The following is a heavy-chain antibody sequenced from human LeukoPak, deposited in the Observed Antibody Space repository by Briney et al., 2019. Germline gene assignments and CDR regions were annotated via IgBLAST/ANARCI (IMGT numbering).Heavy chain of an antibody. V-gene: IGHV3-66*01. J-gene: IGHJ6*03. CDR3: AKYSGYEYYYHYYMDV. Sequence: PAGSLRLSCAASGFTVSSNYMSWVRQAPGKGLEWVSVIYSGGSTYYADSVKGRFTISRDNSKNTLYLQINSLRAEDTAVYYCAKYSGYEYYYHYYMDVWGKGTTVTISS. CDR2: IYSGGST. D-gene: IGHD5-12*01. CDR1: GFTVSSNY.